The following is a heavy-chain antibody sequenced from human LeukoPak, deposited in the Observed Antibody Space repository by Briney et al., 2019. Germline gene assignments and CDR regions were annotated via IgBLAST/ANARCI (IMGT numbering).Heavy chain of an antibody. D-gene: IGHD6-19*01. CDR1: GFSFSSYW. CDR3: ARASVAGPYGMDV. J-gene: IGHJ6*02. CDR2: IKQDGSEK. V-gene: IGHV3-7*05. Sequence: PGGSLRLSCAASGFSFSSYWMSWVRQAPGKGLEWVANIKQDGSEKYYVDSVKGRFTISRDNAKNSLYLQMNSLRAQDTAVYYCARASVAGPYGMDVWGQGTTVTVSS.